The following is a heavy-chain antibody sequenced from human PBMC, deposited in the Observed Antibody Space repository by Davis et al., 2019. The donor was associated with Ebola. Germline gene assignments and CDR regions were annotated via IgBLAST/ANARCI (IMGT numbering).Heavy chain of an antibody. V-gene: IGHV4-39*07. CDR1: GDSISSSTSYY. J-gene: IGHJ6*04. D-gene: IGHD1-26*01. CDR2: IKHSGDT. Sequence: MPGGSLRLSCTVSGDSISSSTSYYWGWIRQPPGKGLEWIGEIKHSGDTNYNPSLKSRVTISVDTSKNQFSLKLSSVTAADTAVYYCARRYSGRYSYYYGMDVWDKGTMVTVSS. CDR3: ARRYSGRYSYYYGMDV.